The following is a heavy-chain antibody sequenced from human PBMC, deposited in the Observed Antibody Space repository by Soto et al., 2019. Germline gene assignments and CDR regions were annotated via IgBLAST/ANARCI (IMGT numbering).Heavy chain of an antibody. CDR1: GYTFTSYY. J-gene: IGHJ6*02. CDR2: INPSGGST. D-gene: IGHD3-9*01. CDR3: ARQGYDILTGYSDYYYYYGMDV. V-gene: IGHV1-46*01. Sequence: ASVKVSCKASGYTFTSYYMHWVRQAPGQGLEWMGIINPSGGSTSYAQKFQGRVTITADKSTSTAYMELSSLRSEDTAVYYCARQGYDILTGYSDYYYYYGMDVWGQGTTVTVSS.